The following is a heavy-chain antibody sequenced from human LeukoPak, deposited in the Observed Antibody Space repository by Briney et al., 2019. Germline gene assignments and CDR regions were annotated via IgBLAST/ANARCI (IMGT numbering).Heavy chain of an antibody. Sequence: SETLSLTCTVPGGSISSYYWSWIRQPAGKGLEFVGRTHTSGRTDYNPSLRGRLTMSLDTSQNQFSLRLTSVTAADTAVYYCARTILPAQNAGAFDIWGPGTMVTVAS. CDR3: ARTILPAQNAGAFDI. J-gene: IGHJ3*02. CDR2: THTSGRT. CDR1: GGSISSYY. V-gene: IGHV4-4*07. D-gene: IGHD2-2*01.